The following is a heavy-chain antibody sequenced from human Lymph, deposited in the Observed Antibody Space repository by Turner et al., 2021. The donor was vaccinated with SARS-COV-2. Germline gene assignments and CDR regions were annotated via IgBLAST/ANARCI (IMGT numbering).Heavy chain of an antibody. CDR3: ARLSMGDWHFDL. Sequence: EVQLVESGGGLVQPGGSLRLPCAASGFPFSTYWMSWVRQAPGKGLEWVANIKQDGSEKYYVDSVKGRFTISRDNAKNSLYLQMNSLRAEDTAVYYCARLSMGDWHFDLWGRGTLVTVSS. D-gene: IGHD1-26*01. J-gene: IGHJ2*01. V-gene: IGHV3-7*01. CDR2: IKQDGSEK. CDR1: GFPFSTYW.